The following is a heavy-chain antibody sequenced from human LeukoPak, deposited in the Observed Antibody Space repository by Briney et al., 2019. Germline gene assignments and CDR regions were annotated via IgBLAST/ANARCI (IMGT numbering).Heavy chain of an antibody. CDR3: ARDSPRYDILTGYEPDDAFDI. D-gene: IGHD3-9*01. J-gene: IGHJ3*02. CDR1: GYTFTDYD. Sequence: ASVKVSCKTSGYTFTDYDITWVRQAPGQGLEWMGRVSPYNGNTYYSQRFQDRVTITKDTSTGTAYMDLRNLRTDDTAMYYCARDSPRYDILTGYEPDDAFDIWGQGTMVTVSS. V-gene: IGHV1-18*01. CDR2: VSPYNGNT.